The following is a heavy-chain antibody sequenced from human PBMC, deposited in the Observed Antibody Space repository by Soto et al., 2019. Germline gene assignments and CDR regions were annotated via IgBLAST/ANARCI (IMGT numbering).Heavy chain of an antibody. Sequence: PGGSLRLSCAASGFTVSSNYMSWVRQAPGKGLEWVSVIYSGGSTYYADSVKGRFTISRDNSKNTLYLQMNSLRAEDTAVYYCEKNYYDGGGEFDYGGQGTLATVSS. CDR2: IYSGGST. CDR3: EKNYYDGGGEFDY. D-gene: IGHD3-16*01. V-gene: IGHV3-53*01. CDR1: GFTVSSNY. J-gene: IGHJ4*02.